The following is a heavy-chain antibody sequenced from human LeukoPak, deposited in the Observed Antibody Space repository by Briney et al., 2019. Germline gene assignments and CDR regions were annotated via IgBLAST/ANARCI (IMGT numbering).Heavy chain of an antibody. CDR1: GFTFSAYP. V-gene: IGHV3-23*01. J-gene: IGHJ4*02. CDR2: ISGSGGST. D-gene: IGHD5-18*01. CDR3: AKGWVTDRNYFDS. Sequence: PGGSLRLSCAASGFTFSAYPMSWVRQAPGKGLEWVSTISGSGGSTYSADSVKGRFTISRGNSKNTLYLQMNSLRGEDTAVFYCAKGWVTDRNYFDSWGQGTLVTVSS.